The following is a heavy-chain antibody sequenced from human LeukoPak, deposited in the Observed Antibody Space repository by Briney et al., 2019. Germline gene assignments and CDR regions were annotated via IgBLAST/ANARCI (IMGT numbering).Heavy chain of an antibody. CDR2: INHSGST. Sequence: SETLSLTCAVYGGSFSGYYWSWIRQPPGKGLEWIGEINHSGSTNYNPSLKSRVTISVDTSKNQFSLKLSSVTAADTAVYYCARHLRGYSYGSGGTFDYWGQGTLVTVSS. V-gene: IGHV4-34*01. CDR1: GGSFSGYY. J-gene: IGHJ4*02. CDR3: ARHLRGYSYGSGGTFDY. D-gene: IGHD5-18*01.